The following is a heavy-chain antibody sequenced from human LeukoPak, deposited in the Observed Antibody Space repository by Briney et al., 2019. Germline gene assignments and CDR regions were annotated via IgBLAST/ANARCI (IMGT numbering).Heavy chain of an antibody. D-gene: IGHD2-8*01. CDR2: INHSGST. V-gene: IGHV4-34*01. Sequence: PSETLSLTCAVYGGSFSGYYWSWIRQPPGKGLEWIGEINHSGSTNYNPSLKSRVTISVDTSKNQFSLKLSSVAAADTAVYYCARGLPYCTNGVCVNRAWFDPWGQGALVTVSS. J-gene: IGHJ5*02. CDR1: GGSFSGYY. CDR3: ARGLPYCTNGVCVNRAWFDP.